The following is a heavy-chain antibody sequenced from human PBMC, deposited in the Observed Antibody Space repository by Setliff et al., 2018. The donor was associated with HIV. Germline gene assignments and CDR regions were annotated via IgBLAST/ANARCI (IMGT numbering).Heavy chain of an antibody. D-gene: IGHD5-12*01. Sequence: RGGSLRLSCAASGFTFSTSAMSWVRQAPGKGLEWVSAISGGDDSTYYADSVKGRFTISRDNSKNTVYLEMNSLRGDDTAVYFCAKDRGQGYSGYYGCDSWGQGTLVTVSS. J-gene: IGHJ5*02. CDR2: ISGGDDST. CDR3: AKDRGQGYSGYYGCDS. V-gene: IGHV3-23*01. CDR1: GFTFSTSA.